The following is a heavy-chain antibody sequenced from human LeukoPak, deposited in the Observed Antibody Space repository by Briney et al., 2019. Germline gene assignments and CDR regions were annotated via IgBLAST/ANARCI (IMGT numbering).Heavy chain of an antibody. CDR3: ATPGPYGSGSYYQPDY. J-gene: IGHJ4*02. CDR1: GGSISSYY. D-gene: IGHD3-10*01. Sequence: SETLSLTCTVSGGSISSYYWSWIRQPPGKGLEWIGYIYYSGSTNYNPSLKSRVTISVDTSKNQFSLKLSSVTAADTAVYYCATPGPYGSGSYYQPDYWGQGTLVTVSS. V-gene: IGHV4-59*01. CDR2: IYYSGST.